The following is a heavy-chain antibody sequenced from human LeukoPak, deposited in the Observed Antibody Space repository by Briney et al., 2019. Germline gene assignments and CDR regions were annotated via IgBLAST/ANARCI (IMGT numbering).Heavy chain of an antibody. V-gene: IGHV3-48*03. Sequence: GSLRLSCAASGFTFSSYEMNWVRQAPGKGLEWISYISRSGSTIFYADSVKGRFTISRDNARNSLYLQMNSLRAEDTAVYYCARPYTAYALDYWGQGTLVTVSS. CDR3: ARPYTAYALDY. D-gene: IGHD5-12*01. CDR2: ISRSGSTI. CDR1: GFTFSSYE. J-gene: IGHJ4*02.